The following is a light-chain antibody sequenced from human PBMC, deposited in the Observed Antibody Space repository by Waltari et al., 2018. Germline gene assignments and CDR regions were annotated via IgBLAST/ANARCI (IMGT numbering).Light chain of an antibody. CDR1: QSVGTW. J-gene: IGKJ2*01. Sequence: DIQMTQSPSTLSASVGDRVTISCRASQSVGTWLAWYHQKPGKAPKLLIFMASSLESGVPSRFSGSRSWTEFTLTISGLQPDDFATYSCQQYSSFSTFGQGTKV. CDR3: QQYSSFST. V-gene: IGKV1-5*03. CDR2: MAS.